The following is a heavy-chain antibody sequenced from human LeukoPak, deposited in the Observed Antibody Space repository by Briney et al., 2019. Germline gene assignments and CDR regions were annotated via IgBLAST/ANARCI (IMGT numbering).Heavy chain of an antibody. CDR3: ARVGGWLQLRRWGFDS. V-gene: IGHV4-34*01. J-gene: IGHJ4*02. CDR2: ITHAGTT. D-gene: IGHD5-24*01. Sequence: SETLTLTCAVYGGSLRSYYWSWIGQSPGKGLEWIGEITHAGTTTYNPSLKSRLLISMDTSKRQFSLRLTSVTAADTAIYYCARVGGWLQLRRWGFDSWGQGTPVTVSS. CDR1: GGSLRSYY.